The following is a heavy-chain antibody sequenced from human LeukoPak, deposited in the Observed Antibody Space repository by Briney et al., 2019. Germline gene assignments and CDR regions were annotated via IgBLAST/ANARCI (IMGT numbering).Heavy chain of an antibody. CDR3: ARGPYSESSNGMDV. CDR1: GESFSGYY. D-gene: IGHD1-26*01. Sequence: SETLSLTCAVYGESFSGYYWSWIRQPPGKGLEWIGEINHSGSTNYKPSLKSRVTISVDTSKNQFSLKLSSVTAADTAVYYCARGPYSESSNGMDVWGQGTTVTVFS. J-gene: IGHJ6*02. CDR2: INHSGST. V-gene: IGHV4-34*01.